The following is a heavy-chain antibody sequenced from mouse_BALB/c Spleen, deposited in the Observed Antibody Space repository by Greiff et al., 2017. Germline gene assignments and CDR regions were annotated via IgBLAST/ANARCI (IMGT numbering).Heavy chain of an antibody. V-gene: IGHV3-2*02. J-gene: IGHJ3*01. CDR2: ISYSGST. CDR3: ARGRGAY. CDR1: GYSITSDYA. Sequence: EVQLVESGPGLVKPSQSLSLTCTVTGYSITSDYAWNWIRQFPGTQLEWMGYISYSGSTSYNPSLKSRISITRDTSKNQFFLQLNSVTTEDTATYYCARGRGAYWGQGTLVTVSA.